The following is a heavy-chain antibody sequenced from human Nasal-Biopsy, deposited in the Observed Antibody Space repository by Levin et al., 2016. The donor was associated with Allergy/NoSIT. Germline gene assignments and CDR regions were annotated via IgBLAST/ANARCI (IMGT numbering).Heavy chain of an antibody. D-gene: IGHD5/OR15-5a*01. Sequence: GESLKISCKGSGLQLSSSGMHWFRQTPVKGLEWVAAIWNDGRTFYDDSVKGRFTISRDNSKNTLYLQMNSLRTEDTAVYYCAKVLSQVYDFWYGMDVWGQGTTVTVSS. CDR2: IWNDGRT. CDR3: AKVLSQVYDFWYGMDV. J-gene: IGHJ6*02. V-gene: IGHV3-33*06. CDR1: GLQLSSSG.